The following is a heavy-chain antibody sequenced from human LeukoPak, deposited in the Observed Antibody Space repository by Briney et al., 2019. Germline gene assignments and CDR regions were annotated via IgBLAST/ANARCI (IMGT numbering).Heavy chain of an antibody. CDR3: ARFVDFGGFDY. CDR1: GFTFSTYW. V-gene: IGHV3-7*03. D-gene: IGHD4-23*01. J-gene: IGHJ4*02. Sequence: GGSLRLSCEAAGFTFSTYWMTWVRQAPGKGLEWVANIKEDGSEKNYVDSVKGRFTISRDNAKNSLYLQMNSLRAEDTAFYYCARFVDFGGFDYWGQETLVTVSS. CDR2: IKEDGSEK.